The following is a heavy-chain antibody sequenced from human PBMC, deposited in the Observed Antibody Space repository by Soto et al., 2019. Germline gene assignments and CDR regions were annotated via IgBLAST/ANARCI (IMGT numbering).Heavy chain of an antibody. CDR1: GFTFSSYA. Sequence: EVQLLESGGGLVQPGGSLRLSCAASGFTFSSYAMSWVRQAPGKGLEWVSAISGSGGSTYYADSVKGRFTISRDNSKKTLYLQMNSLRAEDTAVYYCANSGSSRLGYYYYGMDVWGQGTTVTVSS. CDR3: ANSGSSRLGYYYYGMDV. J-gene: IGHJ6*02. D-gene: IGHD1-26*01. CDR2: ISGSGGST. V-gene: IGHV3-23*01.